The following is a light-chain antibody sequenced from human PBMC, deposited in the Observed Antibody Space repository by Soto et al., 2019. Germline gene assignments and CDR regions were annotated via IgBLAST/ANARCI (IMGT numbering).Light chain of an antibody. CDR1: QTISSY. V-gene: IGKV1-27*01. Sequence: DIQMTQSPSTLSGSVGDRVTITCRASQTISSYLNWYQQKPGKVPKLLIYAASTLQSGVPSRFSGSGSGTDFTLTISSLQPDDVATYYCQKYNSAPWTFGQGTKVDIK. CDR2: AAS. CDR3: QKYNSAPWT. J-gene: IGKJ1*01.